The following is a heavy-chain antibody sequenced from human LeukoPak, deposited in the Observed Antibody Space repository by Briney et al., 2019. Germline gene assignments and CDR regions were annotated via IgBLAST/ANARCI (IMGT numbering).Heavy chain of an antibody. CDR3: ARGEDIVATHHGLLAPAETQDDINNFDY. Sequence: ASVKVSCKASGYTFTGYYMHWVRQAPGQGLEWMGRINPNSGGTNYAQKFQGRVTMTRDTSISTAYMELRSLRSDDTAVYYCARGEDIVATHHGLLAPAETQDDINNFDYWGQGILVTVSS. J-gene: IGHJ4*02. CDR1: GYTFTGYY. V-gene: IGHV1-2*06. CDR2: INPNSGGT. D-gene: IGHD5-12*01.